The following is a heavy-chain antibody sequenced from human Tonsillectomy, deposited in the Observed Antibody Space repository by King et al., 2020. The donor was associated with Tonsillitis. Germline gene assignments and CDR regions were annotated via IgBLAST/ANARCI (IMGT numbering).Heavy chain of an antibody. CDR2: INHSGST. V-gene: IGHV4-34*01. J-gene: IGHJ4*01. CDR1: GGSFSGYY. D-gene: IGHD6-6*01. CDR3: ARSAARRRLPFDY. Sequence: VQLQQWGAGLLKPSETLSLTCAVYGGSFSGYYWSWIRQPPGKGLEWIGEINHSGSTNYNPSLKSRVTISVDTSKNQFSLKLSSVTAADTAVYYCARSAARRRLPFDYWGHGTLVTVSS.